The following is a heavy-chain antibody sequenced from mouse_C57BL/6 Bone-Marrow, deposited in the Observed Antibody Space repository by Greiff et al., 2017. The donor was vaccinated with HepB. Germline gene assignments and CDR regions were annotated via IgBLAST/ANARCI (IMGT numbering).Heavy chain of an antibody. CDR1: GFTFSDAW. CDR3: LATMVRRAWFAY. Sequence: EVKLVESGGGLVQPGGSMKLSCAASGFTFSDAWMDWVRQSPEKGLEWVAEIRNKANNHATYYAESVKGRFTISRDDSKSSVYLQMNSLRAEDTGIYYCLATMVRRAWFAYWGQGTLVTVSA. CDR2: IRNKANNHAT. J-gene: IGHJ3*01. D-gene: IGHD2-1*01. V-gene: IGHV6-6*01.